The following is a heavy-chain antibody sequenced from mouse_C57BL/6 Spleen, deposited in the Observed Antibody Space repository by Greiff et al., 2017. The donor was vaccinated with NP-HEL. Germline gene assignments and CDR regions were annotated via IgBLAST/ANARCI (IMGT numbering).Heavy chain of an antibody. V-gene: IGHV5-4*01. J-gene: IGHJ3*01. D-gene: IGHD2-4*01. CDR1: GFTFSSYA. CDR2: ISDGGSYT. CDR3: ARDSLYDYDPFAY. Sequence: DVKLVESGGGLVKPGGSLKLSCAASGFTFSSYAMSWVRQTPEKRLEWVATISDGGSYTYYPDNVKGRFTISRDNAKNNLYLQMSHLKSEDTAMYYCARDSLYDYDPFAYWGQGTLVTVSA.